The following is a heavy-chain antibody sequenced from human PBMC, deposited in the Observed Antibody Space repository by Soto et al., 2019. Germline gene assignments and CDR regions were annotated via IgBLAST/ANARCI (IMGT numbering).Heavy chain of an antibody. J-gene: IGHJ6*02. V-gene: IGHV1-18*01. D-gene: IGHD5-12*01. CDR2: ISAYNGNT. CDR1: GYTFTSYG. Sequence: GASVKVSCKASGYTFTSYGISWVRQAPGQGLEWMGWISAYNGNTNYAQKLQGRVTMTTDTSTSTAYMELRSLRSDDTAVYYCARDDIVATNTEYGIDVCGQGTTVTVSS. CDR3: ARDDIVATNTEYGIDV.